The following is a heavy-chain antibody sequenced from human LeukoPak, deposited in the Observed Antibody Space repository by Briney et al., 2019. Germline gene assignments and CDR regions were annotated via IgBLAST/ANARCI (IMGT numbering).Heavy chain of an antibody. Sequence: GASVKVSCKASGGTFSSYAISWVRQDPGQGLEWMGGIIPIFGTANYAQKFQGRVTITADESTSRAYMELSSLRSEDTAVYYCARDDCSSTSCPVNWFDPWGQGTLVTVSS. CDR3: ARDDCSSTSCPVNWFDP. J-gene: IGHJ5*02. V-gene: IGHV1-69*13. CDR1: GGTFSSYA. CDR2: IIPIFGTA. D-gene: IGHD2-2*01.